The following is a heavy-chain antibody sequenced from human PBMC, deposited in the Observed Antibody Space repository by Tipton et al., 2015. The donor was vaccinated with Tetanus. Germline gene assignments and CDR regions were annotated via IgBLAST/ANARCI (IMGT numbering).Heavy chain of an antibody. D-gene: IGHD3-10*01. CDR1: GGSVSNSSYY. Sequence: LRLSCSVSGGSVSNSSYYWSWIRQPPGKALEWIGSIYYSGSTFYHPSLQSRVTISVDTSKNQFSLRLSSVTAADTAVYFCARHPPPYYYGSGSYLDYWGQGTPVTVSS. CDR3: ARHPPPYYYGSGSYLDY. V-gene: IGHV4-39*01. CDR2: IYYSGST. J-gene: IGHJ4*02.